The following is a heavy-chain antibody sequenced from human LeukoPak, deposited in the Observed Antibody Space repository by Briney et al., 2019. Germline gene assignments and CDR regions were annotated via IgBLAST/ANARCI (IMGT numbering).Heavy chain of an antibody. Sequence: GGSLRLSCAASGFTFSSYSMNWVRQAPGKGLEWVSSISSSSSYIYYADSVKGRFTISRDNAKNSLYLQMNSLRAEDTAVYYCASGSEVARLWFGESSATYYFDYWGQGTLVTVSS. CDR2: ISSSSSYI. D-gene: IGHD3-10*01. CDR3: ASGSEVARLWFGESSATYYFDY. V-gene: IGHV3-21*01. CDR1: GFTFSSYS. J-gene: IGHJ4*02.